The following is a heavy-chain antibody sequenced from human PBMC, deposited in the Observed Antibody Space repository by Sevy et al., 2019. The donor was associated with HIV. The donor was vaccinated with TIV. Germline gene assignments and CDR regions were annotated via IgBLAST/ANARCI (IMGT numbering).Heavy chain of an antibody. V-gene: IGHV1-18*01. J-gene: IGHJ4*02. Sequence: ASVKVSCKASGYSFSNYGITWVRQAPGQGLEWMGWISGYSGNIRYSQKVQGRLTMNSDTSTSTAYMELTSLKSDDTATYYCARGNPPGGFWGQGTLVTVSS. D-gene: IGHD3-10*01. CDR2: ISGYSGNI. CDR3: ARGNPPGGF. CDR1: GYSFSNYG.